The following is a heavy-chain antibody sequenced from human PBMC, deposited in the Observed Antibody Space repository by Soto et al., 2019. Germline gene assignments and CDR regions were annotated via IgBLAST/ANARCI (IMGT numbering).Heavy chain of an antibody. CDR3: ARAYSSWYWDY. J-gene: IGHJ4*02. CDR1: GGSISSRGCY. D-gene: IGHD6-13*01. V-gene: IGHV4-31*03. CDR2: IYYSGST. Sequence: QVQLQESGPGLVKPSQTLSLTCTVSGGSISSRGCYWTWIRQHPGKGLEWMGYIYYSGSTYYNPSLKSRVTISPDTSKTQFSLKLDSVTAADTAVYYCARAYSSWYWDYWGQGTLVTVSS.